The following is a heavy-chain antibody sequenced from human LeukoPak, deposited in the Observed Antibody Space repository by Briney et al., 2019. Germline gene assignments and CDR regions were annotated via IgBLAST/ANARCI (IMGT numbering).Heavy chain of an antibody. V-gene: IGHV3-30*18. CDR3: AKDLSDPVMVIDF. D-gene: IGHD5-18*01. Sequence: PGGSLRLSCAASGFTFSSYGMHWVRQAPGKGLEWVAVISYDGSNKYYADSVKGRFTISRDNSKNTLYLQMNSLRAEDTAVYYCAKDLSDPVMVIDFWGQGTLVTVSS. CDR1: GFTFSSYG. CDR2: ISYDGSNK. J-gene: IGHJ4*02.